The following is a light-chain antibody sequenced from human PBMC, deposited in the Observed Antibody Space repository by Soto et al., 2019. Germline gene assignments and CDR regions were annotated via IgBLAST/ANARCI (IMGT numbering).Light chain of an antibody. Sequence: QAALPKPASPSGSPGQSVTISCTGTSSDVGGYNYVSWYQQEPGKAPKPMIYEVSKRPSGVPARFSGSKSGNTASLTVSGLQAEDEADYYCSSHAGSNNLVFGTGTKVTVL. J-gene: IGLJ1*01. CDR1: SSDVGGYNY. CDR3: SSHAGSNNLV. CDR2: EVS. V-gene: IGLV2-8*01.